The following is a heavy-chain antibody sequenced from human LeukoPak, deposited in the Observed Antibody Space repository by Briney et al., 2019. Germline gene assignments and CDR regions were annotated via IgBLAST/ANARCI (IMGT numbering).Heavy chain of an antibody. D-gene: IGHD6-19*01. V-gene: IGHV3-66*01. CDR3: VRYTSGWFY. CDR1: GFTVSSNY. CDR2: ISSGGST. Sequence: SGGSLRLSCVASGFTVSSNYMTWVRQAPGKGLEWVSVISSGGSTYYADSVKGRFTISRDNPKNTLYLQMNSLRAEDTAVYYCVRYTSGWFYWGQGTLVTVSS. J-gene: IGHJ4*02.